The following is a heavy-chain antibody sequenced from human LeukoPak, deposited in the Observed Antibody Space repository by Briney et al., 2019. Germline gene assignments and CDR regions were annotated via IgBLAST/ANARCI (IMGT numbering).Heavy chain of an antibody. J-gene: IGHJ5*02. CDR3: ARDTGGGFDP. CDR1: GFNFRNYW. D-gene: IGHD1-1*01. CDR2: IEDDGRDK. Sequence: GGSLRLSCAASGFNFRNYWISWVRQAPGKGLEWVANIEDDGRDKYYVDSVKGRFTISRDNARNSLSLQMNSLRVEDTAVYYCARDTGGGFDPWGQGTLVTVSS. V-gene: IGHV3-7*01.